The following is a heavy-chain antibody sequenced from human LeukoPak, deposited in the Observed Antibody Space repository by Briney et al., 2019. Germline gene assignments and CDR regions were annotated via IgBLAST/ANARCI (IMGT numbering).Heavy chain of an antibody. J-gene: IGHJ4*02. V-gene: IGHV4-4*07. D-gene: IGHD5-18*01. CDR2: IYTSGST. CDR3: AREQRDTAMSRGLDY. Sequence: PSETLSLTCTVSGGSISSYYWSWIRQPAGKGLEWIGRIYTSGSTNYNPSLKSRLTMSLDTSKSQFSLKLSSVTAADTAVYYCAREQRDTAMSRGLDYWGQGTLVTVST. CDR1: GGSISSYY.